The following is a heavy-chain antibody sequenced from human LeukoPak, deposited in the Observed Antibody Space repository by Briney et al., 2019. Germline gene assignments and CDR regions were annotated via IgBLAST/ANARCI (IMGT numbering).Heavy chain of an antibody. J-gene: IGHJ5*02. V-gene: IGHV4-39*07. Sequence: ETLSLTCTVSGGSISSSSYYWGWIRQPPGKGLEWIGSIYYSGSTYYNPSLKSRVTISVDTSKNQFSLKLSSVTAADTAVYYCARVVGAAAGTYSWFDPWGQGTLVTVSS. CDR1: GGSISSSSYY. D-gene: IGHD6-13*01. CDR3: ARVVGAAAGTYSWFDP. CDR2: IYYSGST.